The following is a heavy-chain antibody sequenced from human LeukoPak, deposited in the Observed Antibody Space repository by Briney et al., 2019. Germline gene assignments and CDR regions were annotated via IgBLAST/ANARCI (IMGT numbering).Heavy chain of an antibody. D-gene: IGHD3-9*01. CDR1: GFTFSNAW. J-gene: IGHJ4*02. V-gene: IGHV3-15*01. CDR3: TTATASDILTGYYGGYYFAY. Sequence: GSLRLSCAASGFTFSNAWMSWVRQAPGKGLEWVGRIKSKTDGGTTDYAAPVKGRFTISRDDSKNTLYLQMNSLKTEDTAVYYCTTATASDILTGYYGGYYFAYWGQGTLVTVSS. CDR2: IKSKTDGGTT.